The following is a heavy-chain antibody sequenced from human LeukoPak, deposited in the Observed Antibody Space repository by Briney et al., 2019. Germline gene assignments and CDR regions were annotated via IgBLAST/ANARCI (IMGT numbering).Heavy chain of an antibody. CDR3: ARDRGGSVIFDY. V-gene: IGHV4-59*01. J-gene: IGHJ4*02. CDR1: GGSISSYY. D-gene: IGHD3-16*01. Sequence: PSETLSLTCTVSGGSISSYYWSWIRQPPGKGLEWIGYIYYSGSTNYNPSLKSRVTISVDTSKNQFSLKLSSVTAADTAVYYCARDRGGSVIFDYWGQGTLVTVSS. CDR2: IYYSGST.